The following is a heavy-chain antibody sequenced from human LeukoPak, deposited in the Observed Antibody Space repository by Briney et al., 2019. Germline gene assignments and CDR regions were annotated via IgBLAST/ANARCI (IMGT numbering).Heavy chain of an antibody. D-gene: IGHD3-3*01. V-gene: IGHV3-23*01. Sequence: GGSLRLSCAASGFTFNSYAMIWVRQAPGKGLEWVSGISGSGGDTHYAESVKGRFTISRDNSKNTLYLQMNSLRVEDTALYNCAKVGIFFRPRRGYYYMDAWGKGTTVTVSS. CDR1: GFTFNSYA. CDR3: AKVGIFFRPRRGYYYMDA. CDR2: ISGSGGDT. J-gene: IGHJ6*03.